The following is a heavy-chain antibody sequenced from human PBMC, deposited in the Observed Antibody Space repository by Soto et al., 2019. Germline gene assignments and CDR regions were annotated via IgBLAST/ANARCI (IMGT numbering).Heavy chain of an antibody. D-gene: IGHD3-16*01. Sequence: SETLSLTCTVSGGSISSGGYYWSWIRQHPGKGLEWIGYIYYSGSTYYNPSLKSRVTISVDTSKNQFSLKLSSVTAADTAVYYCTTDYYDGGPDAFDIWGQGTMVTVSS. J-gene: IGHJ3*02. CDR2: IYYSGST. CDR1: GGSISSGGYY. CDR3: TTDYYDGGPDAFDI. V-gene: IGHV4-31*03.